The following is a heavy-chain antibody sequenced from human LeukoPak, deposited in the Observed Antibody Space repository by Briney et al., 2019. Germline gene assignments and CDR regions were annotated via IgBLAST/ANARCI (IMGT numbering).Heavy chain of an antibody. CDR2: ISRSSSYI. CDR3: AHINYYDSGGSC. D-gene: IGHD3-22*01. CDR1: GFTFSSYS. V-gene: IGHV3-21*01. Sequence: GGSLRLSCAASGFTFSSYSMNWVRQAPGKGLEWVSSISRSSSYIYYADSVKGRFTISRDNAKNSLYLQMNSLRAEDTAVYYCAHINYYDSGGSCWGQGTLVTVSS. J-gene: IGHJ4*02.